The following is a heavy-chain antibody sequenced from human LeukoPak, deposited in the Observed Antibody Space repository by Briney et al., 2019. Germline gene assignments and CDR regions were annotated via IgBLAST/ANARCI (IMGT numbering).Heavy chain of an antibody. J-gene: IGHJ6*03. CDR3: AKDDYYYYMDV. Sequence: PGGSLRLSCAASGFTVSSNYMSWVRQAPGKGLEWVSVIYSGGSTYYADSVKGRFTISRDNSKNTLYLQMNSLRAEDTAVYYCAKDDYYYYMDVWGKGTTVTVSS. V-gene: IGHV3-66*01. CDR2: IYSGGST. CDR1: GFTVSSNY.